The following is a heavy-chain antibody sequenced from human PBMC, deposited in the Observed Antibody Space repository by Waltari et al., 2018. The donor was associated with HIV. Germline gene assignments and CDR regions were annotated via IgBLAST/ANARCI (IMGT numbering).Heavy chain of an antibody. CDR2: ISSSTSSI. V-gene: IGHV3-21*02. CDR1: GFTFSDYT. Sequence: EVQLVESGGGLVKPGGSLRLSCAASGFTFSDYTMNWVRQAPGKGLEWISSISSSTSSIYQADSVKGRFSISRDNAKNSLFLQMYSLRAEDTAVYYCARGRLDTENRFDRWGQGTLVTVSS. CDR3: ARGRLDTENRFDR. J-gene: IGHJ5*02.